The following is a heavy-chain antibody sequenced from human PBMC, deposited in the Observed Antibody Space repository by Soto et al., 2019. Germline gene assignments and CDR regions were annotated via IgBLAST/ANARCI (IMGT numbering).Heavy chain of an antibody. CDR2: IYTSGST. Sequence: SETLSLTCTVSGASISSYYWSWIRQPAGKGLEWIGRIYTSGSTNYNPSLKSRVTMSVDTSKNQFSLKLSSVTAADTAVYYCASGYSSSWSYGMDVWGQGTTVTVSS. CDR1: GASISSYY. CDR3: ASGYSSSWSYGMDV. J-gene: IGHJ6*02. D-gene: IGHD6-13*01. V-gene: IGHV4-4*07.